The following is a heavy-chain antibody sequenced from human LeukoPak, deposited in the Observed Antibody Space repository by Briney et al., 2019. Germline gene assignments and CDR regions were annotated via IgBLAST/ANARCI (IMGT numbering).Heavy chain of an antibody. CDR1: TSR. D-gene: IGHD1-26*01. CDR3: ARGLNEWELLFDY. V-gene: IGHV1-18*01. Sequence: GASVKVSCKATSRISWVRQAPGQGLEWMGWIGTYGGDTYYAQKFQGRITVTTDTSTSTVYMELRNLRSDDTAVYYCARGLNEWELLFDYWGQGTLVTVSS. J-gene: IGHJ4*02. CDR2: IGTYGGDT.